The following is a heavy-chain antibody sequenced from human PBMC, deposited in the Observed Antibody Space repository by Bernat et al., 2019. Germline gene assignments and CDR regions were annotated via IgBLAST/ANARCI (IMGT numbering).Heavy chain of an antibody. J-gene: IGHJ4*02. V-gene: IGHV3-73*01. CDR2: IRSKANSYAT. D-gene: IGHD3-10*01. Sequence: EVQLVESGGGLIQPGGSLRLSCAASGFTFSGSAMHWVRQASGKGLEWVGRIRSKANSYATAYAASVKGRFTISRDDSKNTAYLQMNSLKTEDTAVYYCTSRIPVKESGSGRYYNPFDYWGQGTLVTVSS. CDR1: GFTFSGSA. CDR3: TSRIPVKESGSGRYYNPFDY.